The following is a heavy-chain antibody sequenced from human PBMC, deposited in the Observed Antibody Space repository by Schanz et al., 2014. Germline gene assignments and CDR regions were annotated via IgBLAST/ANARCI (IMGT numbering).Heavy chain of an antibody. CDR1: GGSISSGGYS. CDR2: IDDSGST. Sequence: QVQLQESGPGLVKPSQTLSLTCAVSGGSISSGGYSWSWIRPPPGKGLEWIGEIDDSGSTKYNPSLKSRVTISRDKSKSQFSLNLTSVTAADTALYYCASPTGSSWYGVEFWGQGSLVTVSS. CDR3: ASPTGSSWYGVEF. J-gene: IGHJ4*02. V-gene: IGHV4-30-4*07. D-gene: IGHD6-13*01.